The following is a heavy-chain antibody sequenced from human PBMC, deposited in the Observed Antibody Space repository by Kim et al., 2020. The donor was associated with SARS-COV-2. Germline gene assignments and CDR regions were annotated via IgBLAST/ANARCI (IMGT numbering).Heavy chain of an antibody. CDR1: GYTFPSYV. Sequence: ASVKVSCKASGYTFPSYVINWVRQATGQGLEWMVWMNPNIGYTGYAQKFQGRVTMTRNTPISTAYMELSSLRSEDTAVYYCARGVGTYYDFWSGYDNWFD. CDR2: MNPNIGYT. V-gene: IGHV1-8*01. CDR3: ARGVGTYYDFWSGYDNWFD. D-gene: IGHD3-3*01. J-gene: IGHJ5*01.